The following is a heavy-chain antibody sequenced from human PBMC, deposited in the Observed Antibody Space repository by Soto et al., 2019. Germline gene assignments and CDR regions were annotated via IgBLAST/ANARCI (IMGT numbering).Heavy chain of an antibody. V-gene: IGHV3-23*01. CDR2: ITGGGGDT. CDR1: GFTFSNYA. J-gene: IGHJ4*02. CDR3: AKVSADSRPYCIVY. D-gene: IGHD3-22*01. Sequence: PGGSLRLSCAASGFTFSNYAMSWVRQAPAKGLEWFSAITGGGGDTYYADSVKGRFTISRDNSNNILYLQMNSLRAEDTAVYYCAKVSADSRPYCIVYWGPAPLVTVSS.